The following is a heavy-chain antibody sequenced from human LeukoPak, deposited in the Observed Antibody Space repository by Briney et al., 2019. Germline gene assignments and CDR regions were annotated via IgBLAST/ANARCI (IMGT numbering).Heavy chain of an antibody. V-gene: IGHV4-34*09. CDR1: GGSFSGYY. J-gene: IGHJ4*02. CDR2: IYYSGST. D-gene: IGHD2-15*01. Sequence: SETLSLTCAVYGGSFSGYYWSWIRQPPGKGLEWIGYIYYSGSTYYNPSLKSRVTISVDTSKNQFSLKLSSVTAADTAVYYCARDHCSGGSCFDYWGQGTLVTVSS. CDR3: ARDHCSGGSCFDY.